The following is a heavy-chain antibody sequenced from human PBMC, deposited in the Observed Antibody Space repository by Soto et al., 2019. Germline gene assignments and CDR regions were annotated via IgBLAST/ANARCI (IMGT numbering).Heavy chain of an antibody. V-gene: IGHV4-39*01. CDR2: SYYRGST. J-gene: IGHJ4*02. D-gene: IGHD3-3*01. CDR3: ATADGFGVVTPFFEY. CDR1: GGSISSRSHY. Sequence: QLQLQESGPGLVKPPESLSLTCTVSGGSISSRSHYWGWIRQSPGRHLEWIGSSYYRGSTHYNPSLKTPVTISVDPSKNQVSLKAYSVTAADTAVYYWATADGFGVVTPFFEYWGQGMLVTVSS.